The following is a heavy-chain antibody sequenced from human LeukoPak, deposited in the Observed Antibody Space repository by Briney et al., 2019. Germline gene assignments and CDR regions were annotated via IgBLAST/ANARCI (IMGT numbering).Heavy chain of an antibody. CDR2: ISSSSSYI. CDR1: GFTFSSYS. D-gene: IGHD6-13*01. J-gene: IGHJ6*03. CDR3: ARDWLIAAKYYYYYMDV. V-gene: IGHV3-21*01. Sequence: PGGSLRLSCAASGFTFSSYSMNWVRQAPGKGLEWVSSISSSSSYIYYADSVKGRFTISRDNSKNTLYLQMNSLRAEDTAVYYCARDWLIAAKYYYYYMDVWGKGTTVTVSS.